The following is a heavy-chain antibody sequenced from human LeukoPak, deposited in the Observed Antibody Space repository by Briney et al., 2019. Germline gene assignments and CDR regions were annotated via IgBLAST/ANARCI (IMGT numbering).Heavy chain of an antibody. CDR3: ARGQSSHRVRWLLLNWFDP. CDR1: GGSFSGYY. J-gene: IGHJ5*02. Sequence: SVTLSLTYAVYGGSFSGYYWSWIRQPQGKGLEWIGEINNSGSTNYNPSLKSRVTISVDTFKNQFSLKLSSVTAADTAVYYCARGQSSHRVRWLLLNWFDPWGQGTLVTVSS. V-gene: IGHV4-34*01. CDR2: INNSGST. D-gene: IGHD4-23*01.